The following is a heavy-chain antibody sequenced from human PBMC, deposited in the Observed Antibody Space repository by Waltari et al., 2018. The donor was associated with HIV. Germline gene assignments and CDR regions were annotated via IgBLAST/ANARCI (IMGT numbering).Heavy chain of an antibody. J-gene: IGHJ4*02. CDR2: FNPSGGST. CDR3: ARGSIHYYDSSGYYLDY. Sequence: QVQLVQSGAEVKKPGASVKVSCKASGYTFTSYYVHWVRQAPGQGLEWMGRFNPSGGSTTYAQKFRGRVTMTRDTSTSTVYMELSSLRSEDTAVYYCARGSIHYYDSSGYYLDYWGQGTLVTVSS. D-gene: IGHD3-22*01. CDR1: GYTFTSYY. V-gene: IGHV1-46*01.